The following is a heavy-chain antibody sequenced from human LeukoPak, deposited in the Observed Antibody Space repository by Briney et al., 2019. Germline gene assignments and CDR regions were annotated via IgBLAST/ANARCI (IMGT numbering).Heavy chain of an antibody. CDR3: ARVEGYSGSYGFMDV. CDR1: GFTFSSYA. D-gene: IGHD5-12*01. Sequence: GGSLRLSCAASGFTFSSYAMHWVRQAPGKGLEWVAVISYDGSNKYYADSVKGRFTISRDNSKNTLYLQMNSLRAEDTAVYYCARVEGYSGSYGFMDVWGKGTTVTISS. V-gene: IGHV3-30*04. CDR2: ISYDGSNK. J-gene: IGHJ6*03.